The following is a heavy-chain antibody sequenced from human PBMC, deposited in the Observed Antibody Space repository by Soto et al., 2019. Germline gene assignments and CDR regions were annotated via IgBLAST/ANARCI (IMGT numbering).Heavy chain of an antibody. J-gene: IGHJ5*02. V-gene: IGHV1-69*01. D-gene: IGHD3-10*01. CDR2: ISPMFHKA. Sequence: QLQLVQSGTEVKKPGSSVTVSCKASGGTFVNYAINWLRQAAGQGLQWMGDISPMFHKANYEQTYQGRVSITADESTNTVYMELCSLRSEDTALYYCAREVEVHTSVFDAWGQGTLVTVSS. CDR3: AREVEVHTSVFDA. CDR1: GGTFVNYA.